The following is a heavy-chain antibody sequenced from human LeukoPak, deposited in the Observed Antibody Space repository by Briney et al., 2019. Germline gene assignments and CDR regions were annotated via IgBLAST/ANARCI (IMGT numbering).Heavy chain of an antibody. CDR3: ARGSRDTAMADNWFDP. D-gene: IGHD5-18*01. J-gene: IGHJ5*02. CDR1: GGSISSSSYY. Sequence: SETLSLTCTVSGGSISSSSYYWGWIRQPPGKGLEWIGSIYYSGSTYYNPSLKNRVTISVDTSKNQFSLKLSSVTAADTAVYYCARGSRDTAMADNWFDPWGQGTLVTVSS. V-gene: IGHV4-39*01. CDR2: IYYSGST.